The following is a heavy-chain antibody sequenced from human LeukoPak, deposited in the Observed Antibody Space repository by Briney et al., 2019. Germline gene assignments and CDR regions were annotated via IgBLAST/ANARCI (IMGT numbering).Heavy chain of an antibody. V-gene: IGHV1-8*01. Sequence: ASVKVSCKASGYTFTSYDINWVRQATGQGLEWMGWMNPNSGNTGYAQKFQGRVTMTRNTSISTAYMELSSLRSEDTAAYYCARGVLAVAGTDYYGMDVWGQGTTVTVSS. CDR2: MNPNSGNT. D-gene: IGHD6-19*01. J-gene: IGHJ6*02. CDR3: ARGVLAVAGTDYYGMDV. CDR1: GYTFTSYD.